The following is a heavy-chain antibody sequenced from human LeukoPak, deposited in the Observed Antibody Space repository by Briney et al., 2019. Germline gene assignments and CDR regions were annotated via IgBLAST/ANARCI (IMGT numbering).Heavy chain of an antibody. V-gene: IGHV3-66*01. J-gene: IGHJ3*02. CDR1: GFTVSSNY. Sequence: GGSLSLSCAASGFTVSSNYMSWVRQAPGKGLEWVSVIYSGGSTYYAESVKGRFTISRDNSKNTLYLKMNSLRAEDTAVYYCARDLGDNWNDYFGAFDIWGQGTMVTVSS. CDR3: ARDLGDNWNDYFGAFDI. CDR2: IYSGGST. D-gene: IGHD1-1*01.